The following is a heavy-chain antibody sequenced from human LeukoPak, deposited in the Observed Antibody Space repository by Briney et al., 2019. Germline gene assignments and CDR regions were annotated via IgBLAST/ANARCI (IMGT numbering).Heavy chain of an antibody. J-gene: IGHJ4*02. CDR3: AKQLGYCSDGSCYFPY. D-gene: IGHD2-15*01. CDR2: ISNNGGYT. V-gene: IGHV3-23*01. CDR1: GFTFSSSA. Sequence: GGSLRLSCAASGFTFSSSAMSWVRQAPGKGLEWVSAISNNGGYTYYADSVQGRFTISRDNSKSTLCLQMNSLGAEDTAVYYCAKQLGYCSDGSCYFPYWGQGTLVTVSS.